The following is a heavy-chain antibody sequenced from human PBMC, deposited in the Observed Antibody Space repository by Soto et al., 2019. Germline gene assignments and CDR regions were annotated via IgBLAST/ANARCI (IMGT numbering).Heavy chain of an antibody. CDR3: AKDTYYHDSSGYYIFDY. V-gene: IGHV3-30*18. CDR2: ISYDGNRK. CDR1: GFSFSSYG. Sequence: QVQLVESGGGVVQPGRSLRFSCAASGFSFSSYGMHWVRQAPGKGLEWVAGISYDGNRKNYADSVKDRFTISRDNSKNPXYLQMNSLRPEDTAVFYCAKDTYYHDSSGYYIFDYWGQGTLVTVSS. J-gene: IGHJ4*02. D-gene: IGHD3-22*01.